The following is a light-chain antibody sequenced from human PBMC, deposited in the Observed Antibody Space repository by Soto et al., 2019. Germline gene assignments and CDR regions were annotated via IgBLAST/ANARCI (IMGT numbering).Light chain of an antibody. CDR1: QTISNTY. CDR2: DAS. J-gene: IGKJ2*01. CDR3: QQFSTSPYT. V-gene: IGKV3-20*01. Sequence: EIPLTQSPGTLSLSPGDRATLSCRASQTISNTYLVWYQQRPGQAPRLLIYDASIRASGIPDRFSGSGSGTDFTLTISRLEPEDFAVYLCQQFSTSPYTFGQGTKVEIK.